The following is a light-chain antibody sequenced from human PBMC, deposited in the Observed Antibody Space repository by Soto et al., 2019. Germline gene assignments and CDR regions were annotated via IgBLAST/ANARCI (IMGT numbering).Light chain of an antibody. Sequence: EIVLTQSPGALSLSPGEGATLSCRASQAVISGYLAWYQQKPGQAPRLLMYGVSSRPTGISDRFSGSGSGTEFTLTITRREPEEFALYYCQQYGVPPFNFGQGTKLQIK. CDR3: QQYGVPPFN. J-gene: IGKJ2*01. CDR2: GVS. CDR1: QAVISGY. V-gene: IGKV3-20*01.